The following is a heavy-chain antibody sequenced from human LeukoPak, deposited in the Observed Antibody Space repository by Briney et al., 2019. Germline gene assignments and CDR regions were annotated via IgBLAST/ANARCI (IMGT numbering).Heavy chain of an antibody. Sequence: GGSLRLSCAASGFTFSSYWMSWVRQAPGKGLEWVANIKQDGSEKYYVDSVKGRFTISRDNAKNSLYLQTNSPRAEDTAVYYCASASVAGTGGDYWGQGTLVTVSS. D-gene: IGHD6-19*01. V-gene: IGHV3-7*01. CDR2: IKQDGSEK. CDR1: GFTFSSYW. CDR3: ASASVAGTGGDY. J-gene: IGHJ4*02.